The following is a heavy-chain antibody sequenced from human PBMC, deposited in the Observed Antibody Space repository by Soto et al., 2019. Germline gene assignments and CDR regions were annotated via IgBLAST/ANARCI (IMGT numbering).Heavy chain of an antibody. V-gene: IGHV2-5*02. J-gene: IGHJ5*02. Sequence: QITLKESGPTLVNPTQTLTLTCTFSGFSLSTSGVGVGWIRQPPGKALEWLALIYWDDDKRYSPSLKSRLTITKDTSKNQVVLTMTNMDPVDTATYYCAHRRLEYQLLLAAKSVWFDPWGQGTLVTVSS. D-gene: IGHD2-2*01. CDR3: AHRRLEYQLLLAAKSVWFDP. CDR2: IYWDDDK. CDR1: GFSLSTSGVG.